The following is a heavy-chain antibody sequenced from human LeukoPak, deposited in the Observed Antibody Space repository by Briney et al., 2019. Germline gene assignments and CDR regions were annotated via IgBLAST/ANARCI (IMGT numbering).Heavy chain of an antibody. Sequence: SETLSLTCTVSGGSISSYYWSWIRQPPGKGLEWIGYIYYSGSTNYNPSLKSRVTMSVDTSKNQFSLKLSSVTAADTAVYYCARGVGATTYFDYWGQGTLVTVSS. CDR1: GGSISSYY. J-gene: IGHJ4*02. V-gene: IGHV4-59*12. CDR2: IYYSGST. CDR3: ARGVGATTYFDY. D-gene: IGHD1-26*01.